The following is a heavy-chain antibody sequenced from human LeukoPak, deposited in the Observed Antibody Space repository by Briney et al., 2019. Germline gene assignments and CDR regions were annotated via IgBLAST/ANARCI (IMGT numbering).Heavy chain of an antibody. D-gene: IGHD3-10*01. CDR3: AKARYYGSGSRPYYFDY. CDR2: ISGSGGST. V-gene: IGHV3-23*01. Sequence: GGSLRLSCAASGFTFSSYAMSWVRQAPGKGLEWVSAISGSGGSTYYADSVKGRFTISRDNSKNTLYLQMNSLRAEDTAVYYCAKARYYGSGSRPYYFDYWGQGTLVTVSS. J-gene: IGHJ4*02. CDR1: GFTFSSYA.